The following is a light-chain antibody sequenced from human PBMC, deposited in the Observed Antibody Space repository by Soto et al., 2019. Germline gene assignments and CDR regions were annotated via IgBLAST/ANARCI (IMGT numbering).Light chain of an antibody. Sequence: DIVMTQSPLSLPVTPGEPASISCRSSQSLLHSNGYNYLDWYLQKPGQSPQLLIYLGSNRSSGVPDRFSGSGSGTDSTLKISRVEAEDVGVYYCMQPLQTPEFGQGTKVEIK. V-gene: IGKV2-28*01. CDR3: MQPLQTPE. J-gene: IGKJ1*01. CDR2: LGS. CDR1: QSLLHSNGYNY.